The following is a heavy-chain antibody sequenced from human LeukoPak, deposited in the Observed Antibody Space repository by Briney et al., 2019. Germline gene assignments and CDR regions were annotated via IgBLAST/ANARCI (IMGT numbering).Heavy chain of an antibody. CDR3: AGAPRGYCSGGSCSYFDH. CDR2: IYYSGST. J-gene: IGHJ4*02. CDR1: GGSFSGYY. Sequence: SETLSLTCAVYGGSFSGYYWSWIRQPPGKGLEWIGSIYYSGSTYYNPSLKSRVTISVDTSKNQFSLKLSSVTAADTAVYYCAGAPRGYCSGGSCSYFDHWGQGTLVTVSS. D-gene: IGHD2-15*01. V-gene: IGHV4-34*01.